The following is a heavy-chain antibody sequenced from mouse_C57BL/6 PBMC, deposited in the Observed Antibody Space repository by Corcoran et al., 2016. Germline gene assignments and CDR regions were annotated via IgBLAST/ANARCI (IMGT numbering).Heavy chain of an antibody. J-gene: IGHJ3*01. CDR2: ISYDGSN. CDR3: SREGFYDGYYSAY. CDR1: GYSITSGYY. Sequence: DVQFQESGPGLVKPSQSLSLTCSVTGYSITSGYYWNWIRQFPGNKLEWMGYISYDGSNNYNPSPKNRISITRDTSKNQFFLKLNSVTTEDTATYYCSREGFYDGYYSAYLGRGTLVTVSA. V-gene: IGHV3-6*01. D-gene: IGHD2-3*01.